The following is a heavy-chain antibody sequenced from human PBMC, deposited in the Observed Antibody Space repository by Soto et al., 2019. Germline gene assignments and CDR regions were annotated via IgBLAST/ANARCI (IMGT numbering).Heavy chain of an antibody. V-gene: IGHV3-30-3*01. Sequence: GGSLRLSCAASGFTFSSYAMHWVRQAPGKGLEWVAVISYDGSNKYYADSVKGRFTISRDNSKNTMYLQMNRLRAEDTALYYCARDRIGCSTTRCYPENYYYYGMDVWGQGTTVTLSS. CDR3: ARDRIGCSTTRCYPENYYYYGMDV. CDR2: ISYDGSNK. D-gene: IGHD2-2*01. J-gene: IGHJ6*02. CDR1: GFTFSSYA.